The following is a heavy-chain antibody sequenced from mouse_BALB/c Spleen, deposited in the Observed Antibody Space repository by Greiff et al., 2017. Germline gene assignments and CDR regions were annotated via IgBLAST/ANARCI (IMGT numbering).Heavy chain of an antibody. CDR2: ISSGGSYT. V-gene: IGHV5-6-4*01. D-gene: IGHD1-2*01. CDR1: GFTFSSYT. Sequence: EVKLVESGGGLVKPGGSLKLSCAASGFTFSSYTMSWVRQTPEKRLEWVATISSGGSYTYYPDSVKGRFTISRDNAKNTLYLQMSSLKSEETATYDCTRDYLRRRVDYWGQGTTLTVSA. CDR3: TRDYLRRRVDY. J-gene: IGHJ2*01.